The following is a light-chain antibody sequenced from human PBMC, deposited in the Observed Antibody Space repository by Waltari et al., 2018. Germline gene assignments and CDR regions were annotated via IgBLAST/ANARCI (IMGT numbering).Light chain of an antibody. CDR1: SSDIGSYNF. V-gene: IGLV2-23*02. CDR2: EVT. CDR3: YSSAMSAFVV. J-gene: IGLJ3*02. Sequence: QSALTQPASVSGSPGQSTTISCTGTSSDIGSYNFVSWCQHHPGKAPKLILYEVTKRPSGVSDRFSGSKSGNTASLTISGLQAEDDADYYCYSSAMSAFVVFGGGTKLTVL.